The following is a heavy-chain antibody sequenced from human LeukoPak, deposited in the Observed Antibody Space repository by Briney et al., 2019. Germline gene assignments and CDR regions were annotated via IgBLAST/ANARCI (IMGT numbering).Heavy chain of an antibody. CDR3: TTAYYYDSSGYYGTFDY. J-gene: IGHJ4*02. Sequence: GGSLRLSCAASGFTFSSYWMSWVRQAPGKGLEWVGRIKSKTDGGTTDYVAPVKGRFTISRDDSKNTLYLQMNSLKTEDTAVYYCTTAYYYDSSGYYGTFDYWGQGTLVTVSS. CDR1: GFTFSSYW. V-gene: IGHV3-15*01. D-gene: IGHD3-22*01. CDR2: IKSKTDGGTT.